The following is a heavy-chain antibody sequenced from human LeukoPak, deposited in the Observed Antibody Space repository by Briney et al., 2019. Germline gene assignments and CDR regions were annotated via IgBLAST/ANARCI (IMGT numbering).Heavy chain of an antibody. J-gene: IGHJ4*02. CDR1: GGSFSGYY. V-gene: IGHV4-34*01. CDR2: INHSGST. Sequence: SETLSLTCAVYGGSFSGYYWSWIRQPPGKGLEWIGEINHSGSTNYNPSLKSRVTISVDTSKNQFSLKLSSVTAADTAVYYCARGPSLDYWGQGTLVTVFS. CDR3: ARGPSLDY.